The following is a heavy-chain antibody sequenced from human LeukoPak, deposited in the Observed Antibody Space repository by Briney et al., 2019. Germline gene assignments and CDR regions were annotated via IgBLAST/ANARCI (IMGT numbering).Heavy chain of an antibody. D-gene: IGHD3-3*01. CDR3: ARATGFGVVIKGFDP. Sequence: ASVSVSCEASGYTFTVYYMHWGRQAPGQGGEWMGWINPKSGGTNYAKKFQGRVTMTRDTSISTAYMELTRLRSDDTAVYYCARATGFGVVIKGFDPWGQGTLVTVSS. J-gene: IGHJ5*02. CDR2: INPKSGGT. V-gene: IGHV1-2*02. CDR1: GYTFTVYY.